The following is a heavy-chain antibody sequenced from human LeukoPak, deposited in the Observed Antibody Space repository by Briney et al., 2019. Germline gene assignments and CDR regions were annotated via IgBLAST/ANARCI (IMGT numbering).Heavy chain of an antibody. CDR3: AREYFGSYYGSNYFDY. Sequence: GASVKVSCKASGGTFSSYAISWVRQAPGQGLEWMGGIIPIFGTANYAQKFQGRVTITADESTSTAYMELSSLRSEDTAVYYCAREYFGSYYGSNYFDYWGQGTLVTVSS. CDR2: IIPIFGTA. V-gene: IGHV1-69*13. D-gene: IGHD1-26*01. CDR1: GGTFSSYA. J-gene: IGHJ4*02.